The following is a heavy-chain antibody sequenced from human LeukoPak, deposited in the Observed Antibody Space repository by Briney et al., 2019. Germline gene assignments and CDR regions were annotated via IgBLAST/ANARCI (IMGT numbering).Heavy chain of an antibody. J-gene: IGHJ3*02. CDR3: ASATIFGHMDAFDI. V-gene: IGHV4-4*07. CDR2: IYTSGST. D-gene: IGHD3-3*01. Sequence: PSETLSLTCTVSGGSISSYYWSWIRQPAGKGLEWIGRIYTSGSTNYNPSLKSRVTMSVDTSKNQFPLKLSSVTAADTAVYYCASATIFGHMDAFDIWGQGTMVTVSS. CDR1: GGSISSYY.